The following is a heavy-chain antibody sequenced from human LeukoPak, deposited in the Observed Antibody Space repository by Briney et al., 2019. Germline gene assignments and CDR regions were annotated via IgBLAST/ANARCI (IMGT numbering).Heavy chain of an antibody. J-gene: IGHJ6*03. CDR2: IREDGSEK. CDR1: GFTLSRYW. CDR3: AKDPGGYYYYYMDV. Sequence: GGSLRLSCAAAGFTLSRYWMSWVRQAKGKGLECVAKIREDGSEKHYVDSVKGRFIISRDNAKNSLYLQMNSLRAEDTAVYYCAKDPGGYYYYYMDVWGKGTTVTISS. D-gene: IGHD3-10*01. V-gene: IGHV3-7*03.